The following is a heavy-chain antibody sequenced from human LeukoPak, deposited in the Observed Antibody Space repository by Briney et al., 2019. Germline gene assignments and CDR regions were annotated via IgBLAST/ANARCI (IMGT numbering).Heavy chain of an antibody. CDR3: AREGGSAEWSAFDI. Sequence: GGSLRLSCAASGFSFSTYSMNWVRQAPGKGLEWVSRIDTDGSITSYADSVKGRFTISRDNSKNTVDLQMNSLRAEDTAVYYCAREGGSAEWSAFDIWGQGTMVTVSS. CDR1: GFSFSTYS. J-gene: IGHJ3*02. CDR2: IDTDGSIT. D-gene: IGHD3-10*01. V-gene: IGHV3-74*01.